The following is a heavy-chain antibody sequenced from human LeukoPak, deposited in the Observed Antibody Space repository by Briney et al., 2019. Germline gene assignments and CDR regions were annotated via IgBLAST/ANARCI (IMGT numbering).Heavy chain of an antibody. D-gene: IGHD6-13*01. V-gene: IGHV3-30*03. CDR3: AGGGIAANLDY. Sequence: PGGSLRLSCAASGFTFSSYGMHWVRQAPGKGLEWVAVISYDGSNKYYADSVKGRFTISRDNAKNSLYLQMNSLRAEDTAVYFCAGGGIAANLDYWGQGTLVTVSS. CDR2: ISYDGSNK. CDR1: GFTFSSYG. J-gene: IGHJ4*02.